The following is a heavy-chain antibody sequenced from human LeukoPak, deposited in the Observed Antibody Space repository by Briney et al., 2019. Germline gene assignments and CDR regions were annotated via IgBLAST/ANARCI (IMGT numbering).Heavy chain of an antibody. Sequence: GGSLRLSCAASGFTFSNYWMTWVRQAPGRGLEWVANIKQDGSKKSYVDSVKGRFTISRDNAKNSLYLQMDSLRAEDTAIYYCTRVGYIDEGIDYWGQGTLVTVSS. CDR2: IKQDGSKK. CDR3: TRVGYIDEGIDY. V-gene: IGHV3-7*04. CDR1: GFTFSNYW. J-gene: IGHJ4*02. D-gene: IGHD5-24*01.